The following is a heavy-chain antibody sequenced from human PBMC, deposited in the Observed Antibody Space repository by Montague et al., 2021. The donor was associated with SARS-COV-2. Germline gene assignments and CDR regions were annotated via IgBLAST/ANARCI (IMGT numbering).Heavy chain of an antibody. Sequence: SLRLSCAASGFTFSSYAMHWVRQAPGKGLEWVAVISYDRSNKYYADSVKGRFTISRDNSKNTLYLQMNSLRAEDTAVYYCAREDPSFDAFDIWGQGTMVTVSS. V-gene: IGHV3-30-3*01. CDR1: GFTFSSYA. CDR2: ISYDRSNK. J-gene: IGHJ3*02. CDR3: AREDPSFDAFDI.